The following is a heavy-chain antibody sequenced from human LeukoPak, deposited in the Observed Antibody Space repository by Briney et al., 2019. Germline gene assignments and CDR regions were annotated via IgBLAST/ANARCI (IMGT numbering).Heavy chain of an antibody. Sequence: QTGGSLSLSCAASGFTFSSYGLHWVRQAPGKGLEWVAVISYDGSNKYYADSVKGRFTISRDNSKNTLYLQMNSLRAEDTAVYYCAKDVIRGYSYGALDYWGQGTLVTVSS. CDR2: ISYDGSNK. V-gene: IGHV3-30*18. CDR1: GFTFSSYG. J-gene: IGHJ4*02. D-gene: IGHD5-18*01. CDR3: AKDVIRGYSYGALDY.